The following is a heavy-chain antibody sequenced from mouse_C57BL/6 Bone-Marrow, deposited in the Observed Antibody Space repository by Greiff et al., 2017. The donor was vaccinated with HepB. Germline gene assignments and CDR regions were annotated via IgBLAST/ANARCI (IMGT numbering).Heavy chain of an antibody. CDR2: IWTGGGT. Sequence: VKLMESGPGLVAPSQSLSITCTVSGFSLTSYAISWVRQPPGKGLEWLGVIWTGGGTNYNSALKSRLSISKDNSKSQVFLKMNSLQTDDTARYYCARNSEVRVRGAMDYWGQGTSVTVSS. D-gene: IGHD2-14*01. J-gene: IGHJ4*01. V-gene: IGHV2-9-1*01. CDR3: ARNSEVRVRGAMDY. CDR1: GFSLTSYA.